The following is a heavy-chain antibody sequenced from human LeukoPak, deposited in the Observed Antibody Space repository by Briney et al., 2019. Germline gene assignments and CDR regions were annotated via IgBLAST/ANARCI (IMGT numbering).Heavy chain of an antibody. CDR3: ARDGAWGAARKDNWFDP. D-gene: IGHD6-6*01. J-gene: IGHJ5*02. V-gene: IGHV1-18*01. CDR1: GYTFTSYG. CDR2: ISAYNGNT. Sequence: ASVKVSCKASGYTFTSYGISWVRQAPGQGLEWMGWISAYNGNTNYAQKLQGRVTMTTDTSTSTAYMELRSLRSDDTAVYYCARDGAWGAARKDNWFDPWGQGTLVTVSS.